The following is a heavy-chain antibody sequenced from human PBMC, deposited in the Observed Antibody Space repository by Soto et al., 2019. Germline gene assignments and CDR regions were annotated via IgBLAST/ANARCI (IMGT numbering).Heavy chain of an antibody. Sequence: PGGALRLSCGAPGVTFKDYGMHWVRQAPGKGLGGVVVISYDGKQSYYADAVKVRFTISKDKSKRTLFLQMNSLRVDDTAVYYCARDGWGSNWYFDLWGRGTLVTVSS. CDR2: ISYDGKQS. D-gene: IGHD3-16*01. CDR3: ARDGWGSNWYFDL. J-gene: IGHJ2*01. CDR1: GVTFKDYG. V-gene: IGHV3-30*03.